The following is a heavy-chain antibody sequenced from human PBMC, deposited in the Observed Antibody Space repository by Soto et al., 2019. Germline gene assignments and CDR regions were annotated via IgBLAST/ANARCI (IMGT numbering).Heavy chain of an antibody. D-gene: IGHD3-10*01. CDR3: ATDPLLLWFGDRTWFDP. J-gene: IGHJ5*02. CDR1: GYTLTELS. Sequence: ASVKVSCKVSGYTLTELSMHWVRQAPGKGLEWMGGFDPEDVETMYAQKFQGRVTMTEDTSTDTAYMELSSMRSEDTAVYYCATDPLLLWFGDRTWFDPWGQGTLVTVSS. CDR2: FDPEDVET. V-gene: IGHV1-24*01.